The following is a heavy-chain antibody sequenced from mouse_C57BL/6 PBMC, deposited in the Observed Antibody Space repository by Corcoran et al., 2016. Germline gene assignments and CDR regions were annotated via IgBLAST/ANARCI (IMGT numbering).Heavy chain of an antibody. V-gene: IGHV1-81*01. J-gene: IGHJ4*01. Sequence: QVQLQQSGAELARPGASVKLSCQASGYTFTSYGISWVKQRTGQGLEWIGEIYPRSGNTYYNEKFKGKATLTADKSSSTAYMELRSLTSEDSAVYFCAREGDGYSNYAMDYWGQGTSVTVSS. D-gene: IGHD2-3*01. CDR3: AREGDGYSNYAMDY. CDR1: GYTFTSYG. CDR2: IYPRSGNT.